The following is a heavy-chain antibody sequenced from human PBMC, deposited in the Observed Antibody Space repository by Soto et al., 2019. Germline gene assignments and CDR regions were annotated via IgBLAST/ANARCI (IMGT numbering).Heavy chain of an antibody. Sequence: GGSLRLSFVAPGFTFSSYGMHWVRQAPGKGLEWVAIISYDGSNTYYADSVKGRFTISRDNSKNTLYLQMNSLRAEDTSVYYCAKEGGLSGSYYISSSYYFDYWGQGTLVTVSS. CDR1: GFTFSSYG. V-gene: IGHV3-30*18. CDR3: AKEGGLSGSYYISSSYYFDY. J-gene: IGHJ4*02. CDR2: ISYDGSNT. D-gene: IGHD1-26*01.